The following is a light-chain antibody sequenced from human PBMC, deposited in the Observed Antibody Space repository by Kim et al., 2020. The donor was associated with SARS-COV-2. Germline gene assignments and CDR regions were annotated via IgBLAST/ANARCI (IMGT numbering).Light chain of an antibody. V-gene: IGLV1-51*01. Sequence: QKVTISCSGSDSNIGNHYVSWYQHLPGTAPKLLIYDNNKRPSGIPDRFSGSKSGTSATLGITGLQTGDEADYYCVTWDNSLSEVLFGGGTQLTVL. CDR2: DNN. CDR1: DSNIGNHY. CDR3: VTWDNSLSEVL. J-gene: IGLJ2*01.